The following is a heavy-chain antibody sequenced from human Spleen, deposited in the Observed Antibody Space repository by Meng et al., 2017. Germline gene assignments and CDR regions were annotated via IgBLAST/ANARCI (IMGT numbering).Heavy chain of an antibody. CDR2: IYHSGST. J-gene: IGHJ4*02. CDR1: GGSISSSNW. D-gene: IGHD3-10*01. V-gene: IGHV4-4*02. Sequence: SETLSLTCAVSGGSISSSNWWSWVRQPPGKGLEWIGEIYHSGSTNYNPSLKSRVTISVDKSKNQFSLKLSSVTAADTAVYYCARAANYIDGSVDYWGQGTLVTVSS. CDR3: ARAANYIDGSVDY.